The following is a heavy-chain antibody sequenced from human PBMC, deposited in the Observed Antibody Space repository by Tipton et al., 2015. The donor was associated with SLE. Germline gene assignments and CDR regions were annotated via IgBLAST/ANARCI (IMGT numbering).Heavy chain of an antibody. J-gene: IGHJ4*02. CDR3: ARGHRVRGDPYFDY. CDR1: GGSISSYY. CDR2: IYYSGST. Sequence: TLSLTCTVSGGSISSYYWSWIRQPPGTGLEWIGYIYYSGSTNYNPSLKSRVTISVDTSKNQFSLKLSSVTAADTAVYYCARGHRVRGDPYFDYWGQGTLVTVSS. D-gene: IGHD3-10*01. V-gene: IGHV4-59*01.